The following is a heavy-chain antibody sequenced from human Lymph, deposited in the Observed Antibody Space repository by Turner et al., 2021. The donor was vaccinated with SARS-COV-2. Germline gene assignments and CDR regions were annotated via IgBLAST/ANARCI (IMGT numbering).Heavy chain of an antibody. J-gene: IGHJ4*02. D-gene: IGHD1-26*01. CDR2: ISYDGSNK. V-gene: IGHV3-30-3*01. Sequence: QVQLVESGGGVVQPGRSLRLSCAACGFTFSTYAMYWVRQAPGKGLEWVAVISYDGSNKYYADSVKGRFTISRDNSKNTLFLQVNSLRAEDTAVYYCARPKSGSYWSHFDYWGQGTLVTVSS. CDR1: GFTFSTYA. CDR3: ARPKSGSYWSHFDY.